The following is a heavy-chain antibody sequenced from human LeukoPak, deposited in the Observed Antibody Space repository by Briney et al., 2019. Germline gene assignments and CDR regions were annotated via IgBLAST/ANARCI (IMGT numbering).Heavy chain of an antibody. D-gene: IGHD1/OR15-1a*01. V-gene: IGHV1-18*01. Sequence: ASVKVSCKASGYTFTNYGVSWVRQAPGQGLEWMGWISAYNGNTNYAQNLQGRVTMTTDSSTSTAYMELRSLRSDDTAVYYCARGMGTTTFADFDCWGQGTLVTVSS. CDR2: ISAYNGNT. J-gene: IGHJ4*02. CDR3: ARGMGTTTFADFDC. CDR1: GYTFTNYG.